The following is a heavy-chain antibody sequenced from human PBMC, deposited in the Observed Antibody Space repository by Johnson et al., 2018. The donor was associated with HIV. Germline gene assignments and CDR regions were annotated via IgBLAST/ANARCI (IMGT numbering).Heavy chain of an antibody. CDR1: GFTFSSYG. CDR2: IRYDGSNK. D-gene: IGHD4-23*01. CDR3: AKDIGGLDAFDI. Sequence: QVQLVESGGGLVKPGGSLRLSCAASGFTFSSYGMHWVRQAPGKGLEWVAFIRYDGSNKYYADSVKGRFTISRDNSKNPRYLQMNSLRAEDTAVYYCAKDIGGLDAFDIWGQGTMVTVSS. J-gene: IGHJ3*02. V-gene: IGHV3-30*02.